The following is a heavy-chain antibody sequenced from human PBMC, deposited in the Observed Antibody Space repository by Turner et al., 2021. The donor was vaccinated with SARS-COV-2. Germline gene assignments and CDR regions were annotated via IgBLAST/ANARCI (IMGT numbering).Heavy chain of an antibody. V-gene: IGHV3-30-3*01. CDR1: GFTFSSCG. CDR3: AREGAWGDGYPNDY. Sequence: QLVEPGGGVVQPGRSLRLSCAASGFTFSSCGMHWVRQAQGKGLEWVAGISYDGSSKYYADSVKGRFTISRDNSKNTLYLQRNSLRAEDTAVYYCAREGAWGDGYPNDYWGQGTLVTVSS. J-gene: IGHJ4*02. CDR2: ISYDGSSK. D-gene: IGHD5-12*01.